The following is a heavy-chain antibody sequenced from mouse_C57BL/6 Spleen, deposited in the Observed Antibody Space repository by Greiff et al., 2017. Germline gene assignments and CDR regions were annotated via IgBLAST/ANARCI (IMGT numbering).Heavy chain of an antibody. Sequence: QVQLQQPGAELVRPGTSVKLSCKASCYTFTSYWMHWVKQRPGQGLEWIGVIDPSDSYTNYNQQFKGKATLTVDTSSSTAYMQLSSLTSEDSAVYYCARGEGMGNLYYFYYCGQGTTLTLSS. J-gene: IGHJ2*01. D-gene: IGHD2-1*01. CDR1: CYTFTSYW. CDR2: IDPSDSYT. V-gene: IGHV1-59*01. CDR3: ARGEGMGNLYYFYY.